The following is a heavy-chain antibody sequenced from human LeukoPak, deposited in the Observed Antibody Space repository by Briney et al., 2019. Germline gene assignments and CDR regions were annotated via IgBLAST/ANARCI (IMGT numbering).Heavy chain of an antibody. Sequence: GGSLRLSCAASGFTFSSYSMNWVRQAPGKGLEWVAVISYDGSNKYYADSVKGRFTISRDNSKNTLYLQMNSLRAEDTAVYYCARELWQQLVLRLYYYYGMDVWGQGTTVTVSS. CDR2: ISYDGSNK. D-gene: IGHD6-13*01. J-gene: IGHJ6*02. CDR3: ARELWQQLVLRLYYYYGMDV. V-gene: IGHV3-30*03. CDR1: GFTFSSYS.